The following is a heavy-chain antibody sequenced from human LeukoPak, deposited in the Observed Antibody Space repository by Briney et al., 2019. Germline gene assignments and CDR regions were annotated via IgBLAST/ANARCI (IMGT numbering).Heavy chain of an antibody. CDR2: IIPILGIA. Sequence: GASVKVSCKASGGTFSSYAISWVRQAPGQGLEWMGRIIPILGIANYAQKFQGRVTITADKSTSTAYMELSSLRSEDTAVYYCARDLDCSGGSCYPAAASGWAGFVHYYYYGMDVWGQGTTVTVSS. J-gene: IGHJ6*02. CDR3: ARDLDCSGGSCYPAAASGWAGFVHYYYYGMDV. D-gene: IGHD2-15*01. V-gene: IGHV1-69*04. CDR1: GGTFSSYA.